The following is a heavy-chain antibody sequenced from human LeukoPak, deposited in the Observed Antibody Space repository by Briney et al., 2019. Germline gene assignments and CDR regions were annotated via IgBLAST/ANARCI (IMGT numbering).Heavy chain of an antibody. V-gene: IGHV3-30*04. CDR2: ISYDGSYT. Sequence: GRSLRLSCVDSGLSFNTYAMHWVRQAPGKGLEWVAAISYDGSYTYYRDSVRGRFTISRDNSKNTTYLQMNSLRAEDTAMYYCARALDVWGKGTTVTVSS. CDR1: GLSFNTYA. CDR3: ARALDV. J-gene: IGHJ6*04.